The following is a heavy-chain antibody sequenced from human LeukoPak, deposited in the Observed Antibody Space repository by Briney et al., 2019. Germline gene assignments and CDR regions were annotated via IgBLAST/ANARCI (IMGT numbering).Heavy chain of an antibody. D-gene: IGHD6-13*01. J-gene: IGHJ4*02. V-gene: IGHV4-39*01. Sequence: SETLSLTCTVSGGSISSSGYYWGWSRQPPGKGLEWIGSIYYSGSTQYNPSLKSRVTISVDTSKNQFSLKLRSVTAADTAVYYCASARTSSRSWFTFDYWGQGILVTVSS. CDR3: ASARTSSRSWFTFDY. CDR2: IYYSGST. CDR1: GGSISSSGYY.